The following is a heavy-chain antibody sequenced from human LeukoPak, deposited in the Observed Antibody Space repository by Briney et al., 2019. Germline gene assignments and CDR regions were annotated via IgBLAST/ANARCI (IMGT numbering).Heavy chain of an antibody. CDR3: ARGYDGDVFYYYYYMDV. D-gene: IGHD4-17*01. CDR2: INHSGST. V-gene: IGHV4-34*01. J-gene: IGHJ6*03. CDR1: GGSFSGYY. Sequence: PSETLSLTCAVYGGSFSGYYWSWIRQPPGKGLEWIGEINHSGSTNYNPSLKSRVTISVDTSENQFSLKLSSVTAADTAVYYCARGYDGDVFYYYYYMDVWGKGTTVTVSS.